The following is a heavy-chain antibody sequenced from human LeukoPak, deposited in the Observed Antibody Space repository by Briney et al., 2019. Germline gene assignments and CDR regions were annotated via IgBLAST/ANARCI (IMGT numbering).Heavy chain of an antibody. Sequence: SVTVSCKASGYTFTGYYMHWVRQAPGQGLEWMGWINPNSGGTNYAQKFQGRVTMTRDTSISTAYMELSRLRSDDTAVYYCARDGYSSSWHFDYWGQGTLVTVSS. CDR1: GYTFTGYY. D-gene: IGHD6-13*01. CDR2: INPNSGGT. V-gene: IGHV1-2*02. J-gene: IGHJ4*02. CDR3: ARDGYSSSWHFDY.